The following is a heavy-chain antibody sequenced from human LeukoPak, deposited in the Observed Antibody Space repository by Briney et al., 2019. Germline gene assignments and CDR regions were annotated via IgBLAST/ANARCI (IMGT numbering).Heavy chain of an antibody. CDR1: GYSISSGYY. Sequence: PSETLSLTCAVSGYSISSGYYWGWIRQPPGKGLEWIGSIYHSGSTYYNPSLKSRVTISVDTSKNQFSLKLSSVTAADTAVYYCARALDYGDYPFDYWGQGTLVTASS. CDR3: ARALDYGDYPFDY. CDR2: IYHSGST. J-gene: IGHJ4*02. D-gene: IGHD4-17*01. V-gene: IGHV4-38-2*01.